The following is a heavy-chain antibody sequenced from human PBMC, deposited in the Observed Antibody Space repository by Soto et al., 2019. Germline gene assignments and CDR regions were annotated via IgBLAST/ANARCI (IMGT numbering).Heavy chain of an antibody. CDR2: ISASGRST. J-gene: IGHJ4*02. D-gene: IGHD2-2*01. Sequence: HPGGSLRLSCAASGFTFSSYAMSWVRQAPGKGLEWVSAISASGRSTSYADSVKGRFTFSRDNSKNTLYLQMNSLRAEDTAVYYCAKKGHTTSQKDYFDYWGQGTLVTVSS. CDR3: AKKGHTTSQKDYFDY. CDR1: GFTFSSYA. V-gene: IGHV3-23*01.